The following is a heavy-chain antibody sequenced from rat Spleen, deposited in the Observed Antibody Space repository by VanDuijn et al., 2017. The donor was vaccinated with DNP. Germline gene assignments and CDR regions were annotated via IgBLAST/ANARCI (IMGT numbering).Heavy chain of an antibody. CDR2: IDYAGRNT. J-gene: IGHJ4*01. CDR1: GFTFSDYN. V-gene: IGHV5S10*01. Sequence: EVQLVESGGGLVQPGGSLKLSCAASGFTFSDYNMAWVRQAPKKGLEWVTSIDYAGRNTYYGDSVKGRFTISRDNAKSTLYLQLNSLRPEDTATYYCTTYGSYGYYYAMDAWGQGTSVTVSS. D-gene: IGHD1-3*01. CDR3: TTYGSYGYYYAMDA.